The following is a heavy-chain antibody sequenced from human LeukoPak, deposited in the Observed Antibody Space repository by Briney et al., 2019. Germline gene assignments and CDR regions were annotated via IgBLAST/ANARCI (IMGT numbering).Heavy chain of an antibody. CDR1: GFTFSSYG. CDR2: ISYDGSNK. CDR3: ARDLRFLEPFDY. J-gene: IGHJ4*02. V-gene: IGHV3-30*03. D-gene: IGHD3-3*01. Sequence: GGSLRLSCAASGFTFSSYGMHWVRQAPGKGLEWVAVISYDGSNKYYADSVKGRFTISRDNSKNTLYLQMNSLRAEDTAVYYCARDLRFLEPFDYWGQGTLVTVSS.